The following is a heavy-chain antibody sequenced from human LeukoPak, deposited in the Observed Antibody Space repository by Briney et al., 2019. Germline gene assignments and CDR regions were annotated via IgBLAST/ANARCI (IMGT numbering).Heavy chain of an antibody. D-gene: IGHD4-17*01. CDR1: GFTFRTSW. CDR3: AVDYEEVY. V-gene: IGHV3-7*01. J-gene: IGHJ4*02. Sequence: GGSLRLSCGASGFTFRTSWMNWVRQAPGKGLEWVASINPDGSEKYSVDSVKGRFTISRDNAKNSLYLQMNSLRAEDTAVYYCAVDYEEVYWGQGTLVTVSS. CDR2: INPDGSEK.